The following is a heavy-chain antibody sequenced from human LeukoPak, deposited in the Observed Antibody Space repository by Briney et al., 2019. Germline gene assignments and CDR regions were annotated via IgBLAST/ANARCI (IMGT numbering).Heavy chain of an antibody. J-gene: IGHJ3*02. CDR2: INPSGGST. Sequence: ASVKVSCKASGYTFTSYYMHWVRQAPGQGLEWMGIINPSGGSTSYAQKFQGRVTMTRDMSTSTVYMELSSLRSEDTAVYYCARPNIDDAFDIWGQGTMVTVSS. CDR3: ARPNIDDAFDI. CDR1: GYTFTSYY. V-gene: IGHV1-46*01.